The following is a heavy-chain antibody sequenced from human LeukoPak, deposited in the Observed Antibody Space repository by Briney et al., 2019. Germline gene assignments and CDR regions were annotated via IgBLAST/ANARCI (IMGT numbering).Heavy chain of an antibody. CDR3: AREKMGTPPWPSVKSSWYFDL. CDR1: GFTVSRNY. J-gene: IGHJ2*01. Sequence: GGSLRLSCAASGFTVSRNYMSWVRQAPGKVLEWVSVIYSGGRTYYADSVKGRFTISRDNSKNTLYLQMNSLRAEDTAVYYCAREKMGTPPWPSVKSSWYFDLWGRGTLVTVSS. D-gene: IGHD7-27*01. V-gene: IGHV3-66*01. CDR2: IYSGGRT.